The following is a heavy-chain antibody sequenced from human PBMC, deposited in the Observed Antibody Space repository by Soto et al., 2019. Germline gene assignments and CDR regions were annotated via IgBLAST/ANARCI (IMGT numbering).Heavy chain of an antibody. CDR2: INHSGST. Sequence: SETLSLTCAVYGGSFSSHYWSWIRQSPGKGLEWIGEINHSGSTNQNPSLKSRVTISVDTSKNQFSLKLKSVTAADTAVYYCARGITMILVVQGDAPDKYYFDSWGQGTQVTVSS. J-gene: IGHJ4*02. V-gene: IGHV4-34*01. D-gene: IGHD3-22*01. CDR3: ARGITMILVVQGDAPDKYYFDS. CDR1: GGSFSSHY.